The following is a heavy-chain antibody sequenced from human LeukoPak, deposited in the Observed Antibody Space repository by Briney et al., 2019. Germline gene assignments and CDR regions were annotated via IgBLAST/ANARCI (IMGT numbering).Heavy chain of an antibody. CDR2: IKEDGSKK. CDR3: ATPLDYYDSSGYHQGGD. D-gene: IGHD3-22*01. J-gene: IGHJ4*02. Sequence: GGSLRLSCVGSGFTFSRYWLNWVRQAPGKGLEWVANIKEDGSKKNYVDSVKGRFTIFRDNAKNSLYLQMNSLRAEDTAVYYCATPLDYYDSSGYHQGGDWGQGTLVTVSS. V-gene: IGHV3-7*03. CDR1: GFTFSRYW.